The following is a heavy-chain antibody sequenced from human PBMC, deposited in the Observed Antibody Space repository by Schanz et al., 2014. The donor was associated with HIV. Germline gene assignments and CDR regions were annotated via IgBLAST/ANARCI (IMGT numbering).Heavy chain of an antibody. V-gene: IGHV3-33*06. CDR3: AKVHTYYYYDSSGYYGYFDY. CDR2: IWYDGSNK. CDR1: GFTFRNFG. J-gene: IGHJ4*02. D-gene: IGHD3-22*01. Sequence: QEQLVESGGGVVQPGKSLRLSCAASGFTFRNFGMHWVRQAPGKGLEWVAVIWYDGSNKYYADSVKGRFTISRDNSKNTLYLQMNSLRAEDTAVYYCAKVHTYYYYDSSGYYGYFDYWGQGTLVTVSS.